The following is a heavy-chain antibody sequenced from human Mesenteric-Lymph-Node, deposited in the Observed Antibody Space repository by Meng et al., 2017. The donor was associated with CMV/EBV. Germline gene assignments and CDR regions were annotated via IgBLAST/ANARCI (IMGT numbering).Heavy chain of an antibody. Sequence: ASGYTFTNEDINWVRQGTGQGLEWLGWMNTNSGDTGYAQKFRGRVTITRNTSISTAYMEVSSLRSEDTAVYYCARGINRATGRWFDPWGQGTLVTVSS. CDR2: MNTNSGDT. J-gene: IGHJ5*02. D-gene: IGHD1-14*01. CDR3: ARGINRATGRWFDP. V-gene: IGHV1-8*03. CDR1: GYTFTNED.